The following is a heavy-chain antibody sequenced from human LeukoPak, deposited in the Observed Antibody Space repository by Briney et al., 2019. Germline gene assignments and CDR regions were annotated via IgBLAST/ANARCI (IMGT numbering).Heavy chain of an antibody. CDR3: ARGGSGWFHNYDY. J-gene: IGHJ4*02. V-gene: IGHV5-51*01. CDR1: GYIFTTYW. CDR2: IYPGDSDT. Sequence: KFGASLKISCEGSGYIFTTYWIVWVRPLPGRGLEWMGIIYPGDSDTRDSPSFQGQVTISVDKSISTAFLQWSSLKASDTAVYYCARGGSGWFHNYDYWGQGTLVTVSS. D-gene: IGHD6-19*01.